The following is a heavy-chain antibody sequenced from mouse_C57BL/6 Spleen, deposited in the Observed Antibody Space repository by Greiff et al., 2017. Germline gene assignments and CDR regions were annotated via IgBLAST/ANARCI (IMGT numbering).Heavy chain of an antibody. CDR2: INPNNGGT. Sequence: VQLQQSGPELVKPGASVKISCKASGYTFTDYYMNWVKQSHGKSLEWIGDINPNNGGTSYNQKFKGKATLTVDKSSSTAYMELRSLTSEDSAVYYCAREGGPNWNYWGQGTTLTVSS. V-gene: IGHV1-26*01. CDR1: GYTFTDYY. D-gene: IGHD4-1*01. CDR3: AREGGPNWNY. J-gene: IGHJ2*01.